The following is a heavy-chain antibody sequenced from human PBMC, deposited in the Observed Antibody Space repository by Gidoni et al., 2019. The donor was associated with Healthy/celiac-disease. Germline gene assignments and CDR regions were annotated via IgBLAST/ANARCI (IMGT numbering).Heavy chain of an antibody. D-gene: IGHD5-12*01. CDR2: IYYSGST. V-gene: IGHV4-39*01. CDR3: ARVRIVATMVMEDY. Sequence: QLQLQESGPGLVKPSETLSLTCTVSVGSISSSSYYWGWIRQPPGKGLEWIGSIYYSGSTYYNPSLKSRVTISVDTSKNQFSLKLSSVTAADTAVYYCARVRIVATMVMEDYWGQGTLVTVSS. CDR1: VGSISSSSYY. J-gene: IGHJ4*02.